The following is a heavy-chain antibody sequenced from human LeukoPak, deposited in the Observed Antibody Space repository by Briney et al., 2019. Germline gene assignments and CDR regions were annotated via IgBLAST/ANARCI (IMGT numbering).Heavy chain of an antibody. J-gene: IGHJ6*03. CDR1: GGSFSGYY. CDR3: ARGRLYCSSTSCFYYYYYYMDV. Sequence: PSETLSLTCAVYGGSFSGYYWSWIRQPPGKGLEWIGEINHSGSTNYNPSLKSRVTISVDTPKNQFSLKLSSVTAADTAVYYCARGRLYCSSTSCFYYYYYYMDVWGKGTTVTVSS. V-gene: IGHV4-34*01. CDR2: INHSGST. D-gene: IGHD2-2*01.